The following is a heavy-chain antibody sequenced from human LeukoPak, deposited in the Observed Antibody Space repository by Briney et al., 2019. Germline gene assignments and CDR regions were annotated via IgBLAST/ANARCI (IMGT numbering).Heavy chain of an antibody. D-gene: IGHD6-13*01. CDR1: GFTFSNCG. CDR3: AKDVHGSWGLDY. V-gene: IGHV3-30*02. J-gene: IGHJ4*02. Sequence: GGSLRLSCAASGFTFSNCGFHWVRQAPGKGLEWAAFTRPDGSNEFYADSVKGRFTISRDNSRNTLFLQMNSLRPGDTAVYHCAKDVHGSWGLDYWGQGTLLTVSS. CDR2: TRPDGSNE.